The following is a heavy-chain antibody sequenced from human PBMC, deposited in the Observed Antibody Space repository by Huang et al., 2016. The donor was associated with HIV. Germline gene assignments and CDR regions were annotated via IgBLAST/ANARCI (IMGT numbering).Heavy chain of an antibody. J-gene: IGHJ6*03. CDR3: ARDLWLRDLYYYYYMDV. CDR2: ISYDGSNK. V-gene: IGHV3-30-3*01. CDR1: RFTFSNYA. D-gene: IGHD5-12*01. Sequence: AASRFTFSNYAMHWVRQAPGKGLGWVAVISYDGSNKYYADSGEGRITISRDNSKNTRYLQMNSLRAEDTAVYYCARDLWLRDLYYYYYMDVWGKGTTVTVSS.